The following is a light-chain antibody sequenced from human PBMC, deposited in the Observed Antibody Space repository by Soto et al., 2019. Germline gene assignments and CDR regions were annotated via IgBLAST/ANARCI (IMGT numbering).Light chain of an antibody. J-gene: IGLJ7*01. CDR3: ATWDDSLNGSV. CDR1: SSKIGSNT. V-gene: IGLV1-44*01. Sequence: QSVLTQPPSASGTPGQRVTISCSGSSSKIGSNTVNWYQQLPGTAPKLLIYSNNQRPSGVPDRFSGSKSGTSASLAISGLQSEDEADYSCATWDDSLNGSVFGGGTQLTVL. CDR2: SNN.